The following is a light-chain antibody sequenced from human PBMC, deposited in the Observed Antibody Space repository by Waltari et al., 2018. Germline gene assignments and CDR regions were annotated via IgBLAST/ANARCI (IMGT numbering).Light chain of an antibody. CDR3: QACDSNTV. Sequence: SFELTQPPSVSVSPGQTATITCSGAILGHKNSCWYQQKPGQSPVLVIYEDNKRPSGIPWLCSRSTSGNTATLTISGTQSLDEADYYCQACDSNTVFGGGTKLTVL. CDR2: EDN. CDR1: ILGHKN. V-gene: IGLV3-1*01. J-gene: IGLJ3*02.